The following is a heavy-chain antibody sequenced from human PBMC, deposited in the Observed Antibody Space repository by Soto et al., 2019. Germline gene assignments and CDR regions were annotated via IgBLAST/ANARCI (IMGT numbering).Heavy chain of an antibody. CDR2: IYSGGST. V-gene: IGHV3-53*04. CDR1: GFTVSSNY. CDR3: ATPPFPPIDHYFMDF. D-gene: IGHD1-26*01. J-gene: IGHJ6*03. Sequence: PGGSLRLSCAASGFTVSSNYMSWVRQAPGKGLEWVSVIYSGGSTYYADSVKGRFTISRHNSKNTLYLQMNSLRAEDTAVYYCATPPFPPIDHYFMDFWGKGSTVIVSS.